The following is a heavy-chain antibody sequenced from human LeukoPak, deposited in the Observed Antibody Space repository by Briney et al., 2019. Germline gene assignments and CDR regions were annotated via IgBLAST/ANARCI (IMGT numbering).Heavy chain of an antibody. Sequence: GGSLRLSCAASGLTFSSYAMSWVRQAPGKGLEWVSVITSSGGTTYYADSVKGRFTISRDNSKNTLYLQMNSVRAEDTAVYYCAKTPENNDNSGWYYFDYWGQGTLVTVSS. CDR3: AKTPENNDNSGWYYFDY. CDR2: ITSSGGTT. V-gene: IGHV3-23*01. D-gene: IGHD6-19*01. CDR1: GLTFSSYA. J-gene: IGHJ4*02.